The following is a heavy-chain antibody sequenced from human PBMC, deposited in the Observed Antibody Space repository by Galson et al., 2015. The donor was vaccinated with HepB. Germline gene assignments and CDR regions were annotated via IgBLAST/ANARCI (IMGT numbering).Heavy chain of an antibody. V-gene: IGHV3-30-3*01. J-gene: IGHJ6*02. CDR1: GLTFSNYA. CDR2: ISYDGSNK. Sequence: SLRLSCAASGLTFSNYAMSWVRQAPGRGLEWVAVISYDGSNKYYADSVKGRFTISRDNAKNSLYLQMNSLRAEDTALYYCAKGGMGYAYAMDVWGQGTTVTVSS. CDR3: AKGGMGYAYAMDV. D-gene: IGHD2-8*01.